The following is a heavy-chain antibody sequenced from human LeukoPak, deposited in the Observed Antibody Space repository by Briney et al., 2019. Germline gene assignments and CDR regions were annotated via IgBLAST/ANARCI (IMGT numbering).Heavy chain of an antibody. J-gene: IGHJ4*02. CDR2: INQDGSDK. CDR1: DFTFSSYW. Sequence: GVSLRLSCAASDFTFSSYWRSWVRQAPGKGLEWVANINQDGSDKRYMDSVRGRFTISRDNAKNSLSLHMDSLRAEDTAVYYCARVGYNWDDDGVDYWGQGTLVTVSS. CDR3: ARVGYNWDDDGVDY. V-gene: IGHV3-7*01. D-gene: IGHD1-1*01.